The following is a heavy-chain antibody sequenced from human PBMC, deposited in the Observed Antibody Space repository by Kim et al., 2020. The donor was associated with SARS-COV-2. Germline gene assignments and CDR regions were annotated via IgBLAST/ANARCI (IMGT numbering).Heavy chain of an antibody. CDR3: AKYCSSTSCYTGFDY. D-gene: IGHD2-2*02. J-gene: IGHJ4*02. Sequence: GGSLRLSCAASGFTFSSYAMSWVRQAPGKGLEWVSAISGSGGNTYYADSVKGRFPISRDNSKNTLYLQMNSLRAEDTAVYYCAKYCSSTSCYTGFDYWGQGTLVTVSS. V-gene: IGHV3-23*01. CDR1: GFTFSSYA. CDR2: ISGSGGNT.